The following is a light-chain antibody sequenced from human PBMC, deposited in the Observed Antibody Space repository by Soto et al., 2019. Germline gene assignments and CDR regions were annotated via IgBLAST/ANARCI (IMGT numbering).Light chain of an antibody. CDR3: QQYQSLS. CDR2: GAS. CDR1: QTVSRNY. J-gene: IGKJ4*01. V-gene: IGKV3-20*01. Sequence: EVVLTQSPGTLSLSPGERATVSCRASQTVSRNYLAWYQKKPGQAPRLLIHGASSRVTGVPDRFSGSGSGTDFTLTISRLEPEDFAVYFCQQYQSLSFGGGTKVDIK.